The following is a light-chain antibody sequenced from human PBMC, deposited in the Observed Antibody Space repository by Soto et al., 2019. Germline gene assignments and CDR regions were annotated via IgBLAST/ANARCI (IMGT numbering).Light chain of an antibody. CDR3: QQYGTSEII. Sequence: EIVLTQSPATLSLSPGERATLSCRASHTFSTSYLDWDQQKPGQAPRLLIYDTSSSVTGIPDRFSGSGSGTDFTLTISRLEPEDFAVFYCQQYGTSEIIFGQGTRLEIK. CDR1: HTFSTSY. V-gene: IGKV3-20*01. CDR2: DTS. J-gene: IGKJ5*01.